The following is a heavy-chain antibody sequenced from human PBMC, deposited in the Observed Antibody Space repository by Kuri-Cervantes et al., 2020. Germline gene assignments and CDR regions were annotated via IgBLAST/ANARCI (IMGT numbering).Heavy chain of an antibody. V-gene: IGHV3-48*03. J-gene: IGHJ5*02. CDR1: GFTFSSYE. CDR2: ISSSGSTM. CDR3: ARDALNPGIAAAEDWFDP. Sequence: GGSLRLSCAASGFTFSSYEMNWVRQAPGKGLEWVSYISSSGSTMYYADSVKGRFTISRDNAKNSLYLQMNSLRAEDTAVYYCARDALNPGIAAAEDWFDPWGQGTLVTVSS. D-gene: IGHD6-13*01.